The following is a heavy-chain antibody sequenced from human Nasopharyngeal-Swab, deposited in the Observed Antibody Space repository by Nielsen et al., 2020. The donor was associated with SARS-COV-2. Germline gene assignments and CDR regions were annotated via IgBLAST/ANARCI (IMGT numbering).Heavy chain of an antibody. J-gene: IGHJ5*02. CDR2: IGTAGDT. CDR1: GFTFSSYD. Sequence: ESLKISCAASGFTFSSYDMHWVRQATGKGLEWVSAIGTAGDTYYPGSVKGRFTISRENAKNSLYLQMNSLRAGDTAVYYCARGPRGRSWYGGGGNWFDPWGQGTLVTVSS. V-gene: IGHV3-13*01. CDR3: ARGPRGRSWYGGGGNWFDP. D-gene: IGHD6-13*01.